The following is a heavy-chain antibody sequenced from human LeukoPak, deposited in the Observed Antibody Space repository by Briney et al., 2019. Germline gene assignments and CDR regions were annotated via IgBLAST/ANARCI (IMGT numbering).Heavy chain of an antibody. CDR2: IYHSGST. CDR3: ARDRSYDILTGYYDP. CDR1: GGSISTYY. V-gene: IGHV4-59*01. J-gene: IGHJ5*02. D-gene: IGHD3-9*01. Sequence: PSETLSLTCTLSGGSISTYYWSWIRQPPGKGLEWIGYIYHSGSTNYNPSLKSQVTISVDTSKNQFSLKLSSVTAADTAVYYCARDRSYDILTGYYDPWGQGTLVTVSS.